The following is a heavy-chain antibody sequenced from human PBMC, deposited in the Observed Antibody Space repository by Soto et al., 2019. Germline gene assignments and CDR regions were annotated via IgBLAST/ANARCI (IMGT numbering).Heavy chain of an antibody. CDR3: ARDIIKIYDYIWGSYFDY. J-gene: IGHJ4*02. CDR2: IKQDGSEK. CDR1: GFTFSSYW. Sequence: GGSLRLSCAASGFTFSSYWMSWVRQAPGKGLEWVANIKQDGSEKNYVDSVKGRFTISRDNAKNSLYLQMNSLRAEDTAVYYCARDIIKIYDYIWGSYFDYWGQGTLVTVSS. D-gene: IGHD3-16*01. V-gene: IGHV3-7*01.